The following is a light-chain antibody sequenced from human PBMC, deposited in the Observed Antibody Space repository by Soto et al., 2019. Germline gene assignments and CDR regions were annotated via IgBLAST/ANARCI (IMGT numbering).Light chain of an antibody. Sequence: VVTQSPWVSADPGQRVTISCSGSNSNIGDNHVSWYQQLLGTAPKVVIYDNDKRPPGIPERFSGSKSGTSATLTITGLQTGDEANYYCGTWDGSRSAGAFGGGTK. V-gene: IGLV1-51*01. CDR1: NSNIGDNH. CDR3: GTWDGSRSAGA. J-gene: IGLJ3*02. CDR2: DND.